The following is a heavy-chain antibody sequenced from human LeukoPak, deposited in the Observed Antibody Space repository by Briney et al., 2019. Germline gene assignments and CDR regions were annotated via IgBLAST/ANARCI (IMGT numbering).Heavy chain of an antibody. CDR1: GYTFTSYA. D-gene: IGHD2-15*01. Sequence: ASVKVSCKSSGYTFTSYAMNWVRQAPGQGLEWMGWISTNTGNPTYAQGFTGRFVFSLDTSVSTAYLQISSLKAEDTAVYYCARVRGPSYYYYYMDVWGKGTTVTVSS. V-gene: IGHV7-4-1*02. J-gene: IGHJ6*03. CDR3: ARVRGPSYYYYYMDV. CDR2: ISTNTGNP.